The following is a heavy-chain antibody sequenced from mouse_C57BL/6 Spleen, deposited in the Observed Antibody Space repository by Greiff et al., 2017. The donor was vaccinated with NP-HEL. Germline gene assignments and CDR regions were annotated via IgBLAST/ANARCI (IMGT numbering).Heavy chain of an antibody. J-gene: IGHJ2*01. D-gene: IGHD1-1*02. V-gene: IGHV3-6*01. CDR1: GYSITSGYY. CDR2: ISYDGSN. CDR3: ARDGSYGDFGY. Sequence: EVQLVESGPGLVKPSQSLSLTCSVTGYSITSGYYWNWIRQLPGNKLVWMGYISYDGSNNYNPSLINRIPITRDTSKNQFFLKLNSVTTEDTATYYCARDGSYGDFGYWGQGTTLTVSS.